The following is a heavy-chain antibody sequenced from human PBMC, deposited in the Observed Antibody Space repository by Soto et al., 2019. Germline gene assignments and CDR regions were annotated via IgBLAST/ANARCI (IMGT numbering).Heavy chain of an antibody. Sequence: QGQLEESGGGVVQPGRSLRLSCAASGFTLSSYAIHWVRQAPGKGLEWVTVISKGGSNLYFADSVKGRFTISRDNSKNTLDLKMNSLRTEETAVYYCEREVEYTSAFGISSSFDYWGQGTLVTVSS. CDR2: ISKGGSNL. V-gene: IGHV3-30-3*01. J-gene: IGHJ4*02. CDR1: GFTLSSYA. D-gene: IGHD6-19*01. CDR3: EREVEYTSAFGISSSFDY.